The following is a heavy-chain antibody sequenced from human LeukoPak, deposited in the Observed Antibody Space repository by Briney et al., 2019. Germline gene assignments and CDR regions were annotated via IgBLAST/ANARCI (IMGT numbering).Heavy chain of an antibody. CDR2: IYTGGST. D-gene: IGHD3-10*01. J-gene: IGHJ4*02. V-gene: IGHV4-61*02. CDR1: GGSISSGSSF. Sequence: SQTLSLTCTVSGGSISSGSSFWTWIRQPAGKGLEWIGRIYTGGSTNYNPSLKSRVTISVDTSKNQFSLKLSSVTAADTAVYYCARMDVLLWFGESGYWGQGTLVTVSS. CDR3: ARMDVLLWFGESGY.